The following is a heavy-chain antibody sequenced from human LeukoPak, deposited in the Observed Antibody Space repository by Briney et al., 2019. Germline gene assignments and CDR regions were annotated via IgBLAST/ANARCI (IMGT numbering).Heavy chain of an antibody. J-gene: IGHJ4*02. CDR3: ARDLVAGLGELSLDY. V-gene: IGHV4-61*02. D-gene: IGHD3-10*01. CDR1: GGSISSGSYY. CDR2: IYTGGST. Sequence: SQTLSLTCTVSGGSISSGSYYWSWIRQPAGKGLEWIGRIYTGGSTNYNPSLKSRVTISVDTSKNQFSLKLSSVTAADTAVYYCARDLVAGLGELSLDYWGQGTLVTVSS.